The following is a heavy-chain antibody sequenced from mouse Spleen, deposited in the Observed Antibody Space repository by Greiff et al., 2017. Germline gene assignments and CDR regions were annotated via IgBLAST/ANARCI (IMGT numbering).Heavy chain of an antibody. CDR2: IRLKSNNYAT. CDR3: TWRDDGYYGYAMDY. D-gene: IGHD2-3*01. V-gene: IGHV6-6*02. CDR1: GFTFSNYW. J-gene: IGHJ4*01. Sequence: EVKVEESGGGLVQPGGSMKLSCAASGFTFSNYWMNWVRQSPEKGLEWVAEIRLKSNNYATHHAESGKGRFTISSDDSKSSVYLQMNNLRAEDTGIYYCTWRDDGYYGYAMDYWGQGTSVPVSS.